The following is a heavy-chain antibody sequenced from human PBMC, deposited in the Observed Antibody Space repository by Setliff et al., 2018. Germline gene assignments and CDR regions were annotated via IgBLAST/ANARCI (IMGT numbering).Heavy chain of an antibody. J-gene: IGHJ4*02. CDR1: GGSFSGYY. D-gene: IGHD3-22*01. V-gene: IGHV4-34*01. Sequence: SETLSLTCAVYGGSFSGYYWSWIRQPPGKGLEWIGEINHSGSTNYNPSLKSRVTMSVDTSKNQFSLKLTSATAADTAVYYCARVHYETSTYSPTLFDHWGQGALVTVSS. CDR2: INHSGST. CDR3: ARVHYETSTYSPTLFDH.